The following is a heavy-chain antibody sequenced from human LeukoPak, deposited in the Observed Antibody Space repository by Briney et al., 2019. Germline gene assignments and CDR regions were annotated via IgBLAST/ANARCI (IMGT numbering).Heavy chain of an antibody. CDR2: INPYNGNT. CDR3: ARDGGDYTAIYYYYGMDV. J-gene: IGHJ6*02. V-gene: IGHV1-18*04. CDR1: GYTFTGYY. Sequence: ASVKVSCKASGYTFTGYYMHWVRQAPGQGLEWMGWINPYNGNTNYAQKLQGRVTMTTDTSTSTAYMELRSLRSDDTAVYYCARDGGDYTAIYYYYGMDVWGQGTTVTVSS. D-gene: IGHD4-17*01.